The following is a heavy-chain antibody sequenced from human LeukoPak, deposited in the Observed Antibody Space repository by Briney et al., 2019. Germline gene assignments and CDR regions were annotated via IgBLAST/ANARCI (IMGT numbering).Heavy chain of an antibody. V-gene: IGHV1-2*02. J-gene: IGHJ4*02. D-gene: IGHD3-9*01. CDR3: ARGNYDILTGYYILLDY. CDR2: INPNSGGT. Sequence: GASVKVSCKASGYTFTGYYMHWVRQAPGQGLEWMGWINPNSGGTNYAQKFQGRVTMTRDTSISTAYMELSRLRSDDTAVYYCARGNYDILTGYYILLDYWGQGTLVTVSS. CDR1: GYTFTGYY.